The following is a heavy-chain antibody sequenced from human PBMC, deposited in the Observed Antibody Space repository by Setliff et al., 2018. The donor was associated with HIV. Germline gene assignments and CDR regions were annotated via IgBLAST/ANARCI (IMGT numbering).Heavy chain of an antibody. D-gene: IGHD3-22*01. Sequence: GASVKVSCKASGYTFTDFGLSWVRQAPGQGLEWMGWISNNNDNTDYAQDLQGRVTLTTDTSTSTAYMELRSLRSDDTAVYYCARDGYYYDGSAYSTFDYWGQGTLVTVSS. V-gene: IGHV1-18*04. CDR1: GYTFTDFG. CDR2: ISNNNDNT. J-gene: IGHJ4*02. CDR3: ARDGYYYDGSAYSTFDY.